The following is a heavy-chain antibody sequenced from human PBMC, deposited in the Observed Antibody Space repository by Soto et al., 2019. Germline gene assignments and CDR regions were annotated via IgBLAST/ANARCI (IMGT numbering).Heavy chain of an antibody. CDR3: ARETRTFYSSRYYYYGMDV. V-gene: IGHV3-30-3*01. CDR1: GFTFSSYA. CDR2: ISYDGSNK. Sequence: GGSLRLSCAASGFTFSSYAMHWVRQAPGKGLEWVAVISYDGSNKYYADSVKGRFTISRDNSKNTLYLQMNSLRAEDTAVYYCARETRTFYSSRYYYYGMDVWGQGTTVTVSS. J-gene: IGHJ6*02. D-gene: IGHD6-13*01.